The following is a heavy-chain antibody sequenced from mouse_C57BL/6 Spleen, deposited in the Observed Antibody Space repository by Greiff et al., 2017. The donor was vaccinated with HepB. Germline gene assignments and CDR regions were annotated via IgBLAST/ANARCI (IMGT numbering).Heavy chain of an antibody. CDR2: INPSSGYT. D-gene: IGHD1-1*01. V-gene: IGHV1-7*01. CDR3: ARTYYGSSYPFAY. Sequence: QVQLQQSGAELAKPGASVKLSCKASGYTFTSYWMHWVKQRPGQGLEWIGYINPSSGYTKYNQKFKDKATLTADKSSSTAYMQLSSLTYEDSAVYYCARTYYGSSYPFAYWGQGTLVTVSA. J-gene: IGHJ3*01. CDR1: GYTFTSYW.